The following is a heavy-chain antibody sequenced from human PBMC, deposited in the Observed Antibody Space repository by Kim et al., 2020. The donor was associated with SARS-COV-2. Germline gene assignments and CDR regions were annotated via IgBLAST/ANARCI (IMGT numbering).Heavy chain of an antibody. V-gene: IGHV3-23*01. CDR3: AKTNSGYDLGDYYYYGMDV. D-gene: IGHD5-12*01. Sequence: GGSLRLSCAASGFTFSSYAMSWVRQAPGKGLEWVSAISGSGGSTYYADSVKGRFTISRDNSKNTLYLQMNSLRAEDTAVYYCAKTNSGYDLGDYYYYGMDVWGQGTTVTVSS. CDR1: GFTFSSYA. J-gene: IGHJ6*02. CDR2: ISGSGGST.